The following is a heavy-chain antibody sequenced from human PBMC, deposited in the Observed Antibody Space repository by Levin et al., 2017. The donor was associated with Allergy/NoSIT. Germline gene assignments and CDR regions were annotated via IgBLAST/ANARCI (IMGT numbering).Heavy chain of an antibody. CDR2: IHHSGST. Sequence: SQTLSLICAVSGGSITSNNYYWGWIRQSPGKGLEWIGTIHHSGSTYYNPSLKSRVTISANTSKNQVSLKVISVTAADTAVYYCARDLDSDILIGFSFDNWGQGILVTVSS. J-gene: IGHJ4*02. CDR1: GGSITSNNYY. CDR3: ARDLDSDILIGFSFDN. D-gene: IGHD3-9*01. V-gene: IGHV4-39*07.